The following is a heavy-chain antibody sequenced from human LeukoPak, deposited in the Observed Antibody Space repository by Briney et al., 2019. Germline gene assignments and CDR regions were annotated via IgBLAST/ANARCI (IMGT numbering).Heavy chain of an antibody. CDR1: GFTFSADA. V-gene: IGHV3-11*01. D-gene: IGHD6-19*01. J-gene: IGHJ3*02. Sequence: GGSLRLSCAGSGFTFSADAMNWVRQAPGKGLEWVSYITSSGSTIYYADSMKGRFTISRDNAKNSLYLQMNSLRAEDTAVYYCARQWQVAFDIWGQGTMVTVSS. CDR3: ARQWQVAFDI. CDR2: ITSSGSTI.